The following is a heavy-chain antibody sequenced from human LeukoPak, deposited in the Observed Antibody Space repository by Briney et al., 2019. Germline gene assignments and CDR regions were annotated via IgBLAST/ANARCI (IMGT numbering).Heavy chain of an antibody. V-gene: IGHV3-53*01. CDR3: ARRPHWCGYYFDY. D-gene: IGHD2-8*02. CDR2: IYSGGST. CDR1: GFTVSSNY. Sequence: PGGSLRLSCAASGFTVSSNYMSWVRQAPGKGLEWVSVIYSGGSTYYADSAKGRFTISRDNSKNTLYLQMNSLRAEDTAVYYCARRPHWCGYYFDYWGQGTLVTVSS. J-gene: IGHJ4*02.